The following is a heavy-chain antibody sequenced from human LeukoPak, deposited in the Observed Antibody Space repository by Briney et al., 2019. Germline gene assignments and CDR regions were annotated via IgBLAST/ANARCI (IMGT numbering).Heavy chain of an antibody. CDR3: GRALTYYDILAGYSPLDY. J-gene: IGHJ4*02. Sequence: GRSLRLSCAASGFTFSSYGMHWVRQAPGKGLEWVAVIWYDGSNKYYADSVKGRFTISRDNSKNTLYLQMNSLRAEDTAVYYCGRALTYYDILAGYSPLDYWSQGTLVTVSS. V-gene: IGHV3-33*01. CDR1: GFTFSSYG. CDR2: IWYDGSNK. D-gene: IGHD3-9*01.